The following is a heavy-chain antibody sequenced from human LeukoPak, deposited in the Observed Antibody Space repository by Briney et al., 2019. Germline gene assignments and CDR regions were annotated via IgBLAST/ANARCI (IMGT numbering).Heavy chain of an antibody. V-gene: IGHV3-53*01. D-gene: IGHD3-10*01. CDR2: IYSGGRT. Sequence: GGSLRLSCAASGFTVSRNYMSWVRQAPGKGLERVSVIYSGGRTYYADSVNGLLATSTHPSKNTLYLQMISLRAEDTAVSYGARDEGFGELCFWGQGTLVTVSS. J-gene: IGHJ4*02. CDR3: ARDEGFGELCF. CDR1: GFTVSRNY.